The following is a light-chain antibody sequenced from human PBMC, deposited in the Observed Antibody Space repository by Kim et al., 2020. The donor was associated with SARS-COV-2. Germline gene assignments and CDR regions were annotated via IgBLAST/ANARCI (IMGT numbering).Light chain of an antibody. CDR2: QDS. J-gene: IGLJ1*01. CDR3: QAWDSSTYV. V-gene: IGLV3-1*01. Sequence: SVSPVQTSSITCSGDKLGDKYAFWYQQKPGQSPVLVIYQDSKRPSGIPERFSGSNSGNTATLTISGTQAMDEADYYCQAWDSSTYVFGTGTKVTVL. CDR1: KLGDKY.